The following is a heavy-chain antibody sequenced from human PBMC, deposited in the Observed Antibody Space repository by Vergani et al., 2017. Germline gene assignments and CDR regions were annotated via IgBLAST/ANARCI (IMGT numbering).Heavy chain of an antibody. CDR1: GFTFGYYA. J-gene: IGHJ3*02. CDR3: VRDQVTMLRGSDALDI. V-gene: IGHV3-49*05. Sequence: EVQLVESGGGLVKPGGSLRLSCTASGFTFGYYAMDWFRQAPGQGLEWVGGIRSKAYGQATIYAASVKGRFTISRDDSKSLAYLQMNNLQTEDTAMYYCVRDQVTMLRGSDALDIWGQGTMVTVSS. CDR2: IRSKAYGQAT. D-gene: IGHD3-10*01.